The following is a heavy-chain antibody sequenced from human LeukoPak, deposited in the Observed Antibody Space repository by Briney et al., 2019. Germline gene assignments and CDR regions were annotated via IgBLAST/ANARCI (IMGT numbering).Heavy chain of an antibody. CDR2: LIPVFGTT. CDR1: GGTFSIHA. J-gene: IGHJ4*02. CDR3: ARGKSGYDYGLDH. D-gene: IGHD5-12*01. V-gene: IGHV1-69*05. Sequence: VASVTVSFKASGGTFSIHAISWVRQAPGQGLEWVGGLIPVFGTTNYAEKFQGRVTITTDESTRTSYMELRSLKSDDTAVYYCARGKSGYDYGLDHWGQGILVIVSS.